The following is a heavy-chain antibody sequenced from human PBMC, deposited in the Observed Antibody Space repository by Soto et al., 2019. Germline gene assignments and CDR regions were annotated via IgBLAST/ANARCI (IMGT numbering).Heavy chain of an antibody. Sequence: QVQLQESGPGLVRPSQTLSLTCTVSGGSITNGDYYWNWIRQHPGKGLEWIGYINYHGTTFHNPSLKIRVFISVETSKNQFSLNLSSVTAADTAVYFCARDAPGEAPYWGQGTLVTVSS. CDR1: GGSITNGDYY. J-gene: IGHJ4*02. D-gene: IGHD2-2*01. CDR2: INYHGTT. CDR3: ARDAPGEAPY. V-gene: IGHV4-31*03.